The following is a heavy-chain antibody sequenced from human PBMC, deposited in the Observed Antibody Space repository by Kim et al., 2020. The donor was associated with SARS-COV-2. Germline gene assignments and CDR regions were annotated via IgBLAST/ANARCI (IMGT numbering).Heavy chain of an antibody. CDR1: GFTFSSHA. J-gene: IGHJ6*01. CDR3: AKVIMFASTVYFYC. Sequence: GGSLRLSCAASGFTFSSHALNWVRQAPGKGLEWVALIRNDGSYTNYADSVQGRFTISRDNSNNRLYLEMSSLRAEDTAVYHCAKVIMFASTVYFYCWG. V-gene: IGHV3-30*02. CDR2: IRNDGSYT. D-gene: IGHD3-16*01.